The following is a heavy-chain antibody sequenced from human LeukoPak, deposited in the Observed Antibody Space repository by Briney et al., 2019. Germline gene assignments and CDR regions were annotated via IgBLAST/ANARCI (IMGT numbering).Heavy chain of an antibody. Sequence: PSQTLSLTCTVSGGSISSGSYYWSWIRQPAGKGLEWIGRIYTSGGTNYNPSLKRRVTISVDTSKNQFSLKLSSVTAADTAVYYCARHYYSSGSFDYWGQGTLVTVSS. CDR3: ARHYYSSGSFDY. D-gene: IGHD3-10*01. V-gene: IGHV4-61*02. J-gene: IGHJ4*02. CDR2: IYTSGGT. CDR1: GGSISSGSYY.